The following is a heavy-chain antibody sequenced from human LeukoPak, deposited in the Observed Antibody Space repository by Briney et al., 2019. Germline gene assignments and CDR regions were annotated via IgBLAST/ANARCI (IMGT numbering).Heavy chain of an antibody. J-gene: IGHJ3*02. CDR1: GFTFSNAW. V-gene: IGHV3-15*01. CDR3: TTGRESAYSSGWYAFDI. Sequence: PGGSLRLSCAASGFTFSNAWMSRVRQAPGKGLEWVGRIKSKTDGGTTDYAAPVKGRFTISRDDSKNTLYLQMNSLKTEDTAVYYCTTGRESAYSSGWYAFDIWGQGTMVTVSS. D-gene: IGHD6-19*01. CDR2: IKSKTDGGTT.